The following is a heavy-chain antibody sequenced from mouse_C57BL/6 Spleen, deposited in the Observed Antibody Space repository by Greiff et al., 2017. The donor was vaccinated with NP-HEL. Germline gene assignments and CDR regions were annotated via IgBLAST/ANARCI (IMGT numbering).Heavy chain of an antibody. CDR3: ARWGTTVYYFDY. Sequence: VPLQQSGAELARPGASVKLSCKASGYTFTSYGISWVKQRTGKGLEWIGEIYPRSGNTYYNEKFKGKATLTADKSSSTAYMELRSLTSEDSAVYFCARWGTTVYYFDYWGQGTTLTVSS. CDR2: IYPRSGNT. V-gene: IGHV1-81*01. D-gene: IGHD1-1*01. CDR1: GYTFTSYG. J-gene: IGHJ2*01.